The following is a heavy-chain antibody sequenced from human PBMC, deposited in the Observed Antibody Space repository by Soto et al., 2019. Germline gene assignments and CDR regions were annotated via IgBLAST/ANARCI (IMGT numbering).Heavy chain of an antibody. CDR3: ARYDFWSGHGLHPLSAYYYYYYMDV. CDR1: GFTFSSYA. CDR2: ISGSGGST. Sequence: EVQLLESGGGLVQPGGSLRLSCAASGFTFSSYAMSWVRQAPGKGLEWVSAISGSGGSTYYADSVKGRFTISRDNSKNTLYLQMNSLRAEDTAVYYCARYDFWSGHGLHPLSAYYYYYYMDVWGKGTTVTVSS. J-gene: IGHJ6*03. V-gene: IGHV3-23*01. D-gene: IGHD3-3*01.